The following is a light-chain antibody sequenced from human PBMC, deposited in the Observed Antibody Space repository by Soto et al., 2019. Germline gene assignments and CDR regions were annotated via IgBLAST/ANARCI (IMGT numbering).Light chain of an antibody. CDR3: QQYYSFPPT. J-gene: IGKJ1*01. CDR1: QDINNY. Sequence: GDRVTITCQASQDINNYVNWYQQKPGKAPKLLIFDASTLKTGVPSRFSGSGSGTDFTLTISCLQSEDFATYYCQQYYSFPPTFGQGTKVDIK. V-gene: IGKV1-33*01. CDR2: DAS.